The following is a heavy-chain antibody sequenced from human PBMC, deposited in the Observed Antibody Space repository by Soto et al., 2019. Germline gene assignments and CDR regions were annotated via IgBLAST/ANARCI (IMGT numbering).Heavy chain of an antibody. CDR1: GFTFSSYA. CDR2: ISYDGSNK. D-gene: IGHD5-12*01. CDR3: ASAEIRTPRMVATDPTDY. J-gene: IGHJ4*02. V-gene: IGHV3-30-3*01. Sequence: QVQLVESGGGVVQPGRSLRLSCAASGFTFSSYAMHWVRQAPGKGLERVAVISYDGSNKYYADSVKGRFTISRDNSKNTLYLQMNSLRAEDTAVYYCASAEIRTPRMVATDPTDYWGQGTLVTVSS.